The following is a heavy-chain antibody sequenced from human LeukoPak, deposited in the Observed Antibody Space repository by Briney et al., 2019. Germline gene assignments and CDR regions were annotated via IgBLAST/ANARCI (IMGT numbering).Heavy chain of an antibody. CDR3: ARGGGGYDP. D-gene: IGHD3-16*01. CDR1: GFTFSNYW. V-gene: IGHV3-74*01. J-gene: IGHJ5*02. CDR2: IRSDGSGT. Sequence: GGSLRLSCVASGFTFSNYWMYWVRQPPGEGLVWVSHIRSDGSGTTYADSVKGRFTISRDNAKNTLYLQMNSLRVEDTAVYYCARGGGGYDPWGQGTLVTVSS.